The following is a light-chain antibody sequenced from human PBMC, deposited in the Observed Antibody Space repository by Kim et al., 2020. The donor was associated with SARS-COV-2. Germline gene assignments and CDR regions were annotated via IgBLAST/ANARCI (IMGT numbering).Light chain of an antibody. CDR1: SSDVGGYNY. CDR2: DVS. J-gene: IGLJ1*01. V-gene: IGLV2-11*01. CDR3: CSYAGSYV. Sequence: PGQSVTLSCTGTSSDVGGYNYVSWYQQHPGKAPKLMIYDVSKRPSGVPDRFSGSKSGNTASLTISGLQAEDEADYYCCSYAGSYVFGTGTKVTVL.